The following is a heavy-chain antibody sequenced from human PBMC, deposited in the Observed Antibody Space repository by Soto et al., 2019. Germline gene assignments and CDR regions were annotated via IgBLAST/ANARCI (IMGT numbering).Heavy chain of an antibody. D-gene: IGHD3-9*01. V-gene: IGHV3-7*01. CDR1: GFPFSTYW. J-gene: IGHJ3*02. Sequence: PGGSLRLSCAASGFPFSTYWMGWVRRAPGKGLEFVANIKQDGSSTSYADSVKGRFTISRDNAKNTLCLQMNSLRAEDTAVYYCARYSGYFDAFDIWGQGTMVTVSS. CDR3: ARYSGYFDAFDI. CDR2: IKQDGSST.